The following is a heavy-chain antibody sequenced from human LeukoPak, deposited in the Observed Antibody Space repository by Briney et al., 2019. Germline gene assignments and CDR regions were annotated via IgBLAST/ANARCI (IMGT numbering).Heavy chain of an antibody. V-gene: IGHV3-74*01. Sequence: GGSLRLSCAASGFTFSSYWMSWVRQAPGKGLVWVSRINSDGSSTSYADSVRGRFSISRDNAKNTLYLQMNSLRAEDTAVYYCARGLSGYASSLGYWGQGTLVTVSA. J-gene: IGHJ4*02. CDR2: INSDGSST. CDR3: ARGLSGYASSLGY. CDR1: GFTFSSYW. D-gene: IGHD6-6*01.